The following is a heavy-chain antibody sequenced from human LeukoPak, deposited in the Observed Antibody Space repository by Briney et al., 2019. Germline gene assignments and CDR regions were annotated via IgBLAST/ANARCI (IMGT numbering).Heavy chain of an antibody. CDR2: ISPSGGIT. J-gene: IGHJ1*01. CDR3: AKDGDWGRYKH. V-gene: IGHV3-23*01. Sequence: GGSPRLSCAASGFTFSSHGMNWVRQAPGKGLEWVSGISPSGGITYYTDSVKGRFTISRDNSKNTQSLQMNSLRAEDTAVYYCAKDGDWGRYKHWGQGTLVTVSS. CDR1: GFTFSSHG. D-gene: IGHD2-21*02.